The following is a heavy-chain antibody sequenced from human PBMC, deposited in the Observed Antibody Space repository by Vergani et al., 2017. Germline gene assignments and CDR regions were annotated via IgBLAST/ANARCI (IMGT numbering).Heavy chain of an antibody. CDR3: ARGSCLGGSCYKHHIDY. CDR1: GGSINSHNYY. J-gene: IGHJ4*02. V-gene: IGHV4-61*02. D-gene: IGHD2-15*01. Sequence: QVQLQESGPGLVKPSQTLSLTCTVSGGSINSHNYYWSWIRQPAGKGLEWIGRIHTSGRTNYNPSLKSRVTMSEDTSKNQFSLYLTSVTAADTAVYFCARGSCLGGSCYKHHIDYWGQGILVTVSS. CDR2: IHTSGRT.